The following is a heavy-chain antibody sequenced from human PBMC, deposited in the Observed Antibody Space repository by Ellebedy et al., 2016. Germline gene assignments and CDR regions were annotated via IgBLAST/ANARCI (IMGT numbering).Heavy chain of an antibody. V-gene: IGHV3-53*01. CDR1: GFTVSTNY. CDR3: ARGVGSGWFDP. D-gene: IGHD2-15*01. CDR2: IFSDGNT. Sequence: GGSLRLSCAASGFTVSTNYMKWVRQAPGKGLEWVSAIFSDGNTYYADSWKGRFTISRDNSKNTLYLQMNRLRAEDTAVYYCARGVGSGWFDPWGQGTLVTVSS. J-gene: IGHJ5*02.